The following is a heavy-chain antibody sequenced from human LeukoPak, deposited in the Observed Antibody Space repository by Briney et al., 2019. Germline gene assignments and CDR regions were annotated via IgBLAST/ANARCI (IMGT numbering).Heavy chain of an antibody. J-gene: IGHJ4*02. V-gene: IGHV4-59*01. CDR1: GGSITSYY. D-gene: IGHD6-6*01. Sequence: PSETLSLTCTVSGGSITSYYWTWIRQPPGKGLDWIGYIHYSGSTSYNPSLKSRVTISLDTSKNQFSLKLSSVTPADTAVYYCARGEQLVPLYWGQGTLVTVSS. CDR2: IHYSGST. CDR3: ARGEQLVPLY.